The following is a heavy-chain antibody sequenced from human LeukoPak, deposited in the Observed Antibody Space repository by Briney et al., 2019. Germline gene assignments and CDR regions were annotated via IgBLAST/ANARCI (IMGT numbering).Heavy chain of an antibody. D-gene: IGHD3-22*01. J-gene: IGHJ4*02. V-gene: IGHV3-23*01. CDR1: GFTFSNYA. CDR2: ISGSGDST. Sequence: GGSLRLSCAASGFTFSNYAMSLVRQAPEEGLEWVSAISGSGDSTYYADSLKGRFTISRDNSKNTLYLQMTSLRAEDTAVCYCAKTTFTYYYDSSGYYSPFDYWGQGTLVTVSS. CDR3: AKTTFTYYYDSSGYYSPFDY.